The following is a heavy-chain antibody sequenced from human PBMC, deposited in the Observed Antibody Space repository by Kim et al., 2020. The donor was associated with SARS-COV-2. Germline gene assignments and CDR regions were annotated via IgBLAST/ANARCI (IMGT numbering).Heavy chain of an antibody. Sequence: GGSLRLSCTASGFTFGDYAMSWVRQAPGKGLEWVGFIRSKAYGGTTEYAASVKGRFTISRDDSKSIAYLQMNSLKTEDTAVYYCTRSDRVLRFLEWLNHFDYWGQGTLVTVSS. V-gene: IGHV3-49*04. J-gene: IGHJ4*02. D-gene: IGHD3-3*01. CDR2: IRSKAYGGTT. CDR1: GFTFGDYA. CDR3: TRSDRVLRFLEWLNHFDY.